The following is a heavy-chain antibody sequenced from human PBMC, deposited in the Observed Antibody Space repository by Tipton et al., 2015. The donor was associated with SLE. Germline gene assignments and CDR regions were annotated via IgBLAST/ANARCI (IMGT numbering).Heavy chain of an antibody. Sequence: TLSLTCAVYGGSFSGYYWSWIRQPPGKGLEWIGEINHSGGTNYNPSLKSRVTISVDTSKNQFSLKLSSVTAADTAVYYCARDYGDYFDYWGQGTLVTVSS. J-gene: IGHJ4*02. CDR1: GGSFSGYY. V-gene: IGHV4-34*01. CDR2: INHSGGT. D-gene: IGHD4-17*01. CDR3: ARDYGDYFDY.